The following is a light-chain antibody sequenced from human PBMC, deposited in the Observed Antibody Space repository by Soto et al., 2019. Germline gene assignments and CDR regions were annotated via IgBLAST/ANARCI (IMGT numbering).Light chain of an antibody. V-gene: IGKV1-16*01. Sequence: DIQMTQSPSSLSVSIGDRVTITCRASQDIGRSLGWFQQKPGKAPKSLIYAASTLQVGVPSRFSSSGSGTEFTLTISSLQPEDFATYYCQQYNGYPRTFGQGTKVEVK. J-gene: IGKJ1*01. CDR1: QDIGRS. CDR2: AAS. CDR3: QQYNGYPRT.